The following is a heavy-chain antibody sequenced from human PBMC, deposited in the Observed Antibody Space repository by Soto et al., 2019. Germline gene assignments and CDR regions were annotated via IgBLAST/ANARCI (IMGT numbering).Heavy chain of an antibody. Sequence: GGSLRLSCAASGFTFSSYSMNWVRQAPGKGLEWVSSISSSSSYIYYADSVKGRFTISRDNAKNSLYLQMNSLRAEDTAVYYCAKDSQIPNLTLEWLRYQDAFDIWGQGTMVTVSS. V-gene: IGHV3-21*04. D-gene: IGHD5-12*01. J-gene: IGHJ3*02. CDR2: ISSSSSYI. CDR3: AKDSQIPNLTLEWLRYQDAFDI. CDR1: GFTFSSYS.